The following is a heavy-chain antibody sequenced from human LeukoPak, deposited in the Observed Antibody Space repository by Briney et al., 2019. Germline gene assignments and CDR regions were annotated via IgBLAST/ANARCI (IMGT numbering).Heavy chain of an antibody. Sequence: ASVKVSCKVSGYTHTELSMHWVRQAPGKGLEWMGGFDPEDGETIYAQKFQGRVTMTEDTSTDTAYMELSSLGSEDTAVYYCATDRITMVRGVIMKGGFDYWGQGTLVTVSS. CDR3: ATDRITMVRGVIMKGGFDY. V-gene: IGHV1-24*01. J-gene: IGHJ4*02. CDR1: GYTHTELS. CDR2: FDPEDGET. D-gene: IGHD3-10*01.